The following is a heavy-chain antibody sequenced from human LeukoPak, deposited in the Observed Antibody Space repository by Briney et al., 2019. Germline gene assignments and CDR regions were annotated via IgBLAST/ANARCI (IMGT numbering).Heavy chain of an antibody. J-gene: IGHJ4*02. CDR1: GGSISGYY. D-gene: IGHD3-22*01. V-gene: IGHV4-59*01. CDR3: ARLTNLSAYYTSFDY. CDR2: IYYSGST. Sequence: PSETLSLTCTVSGGSISGYYWSWIRQPPGKGLEWIGYIYYSGSTNYNPSPKSRVTISVDTSKNQFSLKLSSVTAADTAVYFCARLTNLSAYYTSFDYWGQGTLVTVSS.